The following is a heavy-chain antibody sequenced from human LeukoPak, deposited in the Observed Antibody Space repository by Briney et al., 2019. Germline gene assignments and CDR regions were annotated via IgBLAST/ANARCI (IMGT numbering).Heavy chain of an antibody. D-gene: IGHD3-22*01. CDR2: INPNSGGT. V-gene: IGHV1-2*04. J-gene: IGHJ4*02. CDR3: ARGAAQWLLLPPLAPHFDY. CDR1: GYTFTGYY. Sequence: ASVKVSCKASGYTFTGYYMHWVRQAPGQGLEWMGWINPNSGGTNYAQKFQGWVTMTRDTSISTAYMELSRLRSDDTAVYYCARGAAQWLLLPPLAPHFDYWGQGTLVTVSS.